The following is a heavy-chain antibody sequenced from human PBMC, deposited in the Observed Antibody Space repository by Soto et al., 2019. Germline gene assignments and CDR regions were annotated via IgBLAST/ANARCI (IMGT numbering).Heavy chain of an antibody. Sequence: GGSLRLSCAASGFTFSSYGMHWVRQAPGKGLEWVAVISYDGSNKYYADSVKGRFTISRDNSKNTLYLQMNSLRAEDTAVYYCARAILPARKRCSGGSCYPYYYYMDVWGKGTTVTVSS. CDR3: ARAILPARKRCSGGSCYPYYYYMDV. J-gene: IGHJ6*03. CDR1: GFTFSSYG. V-gene: IGHV3-30*03. CDR2: ISYDGSNK. D-gene: IGHD2-15*01.